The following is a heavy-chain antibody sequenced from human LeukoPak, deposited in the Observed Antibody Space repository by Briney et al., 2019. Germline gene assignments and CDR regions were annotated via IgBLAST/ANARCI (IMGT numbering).Heavy chain of an antibody. J-gene: IGHJ4*02. D-gene: IGHD1/OR15-1a*01. V-gene: IGHV3-20*04. CDR1: GFTFADFG. Sequence: GGSLRLTCAASGFTFADFGMSWVRQAPGKGLEWVSGINWNGGSTGYADSVKGRFPIRRDSATNSLYRKMNSLRAEAAASYYCSRDSHEQPVVRFDYWGQGTLVTVSS. CDR2: INWNGGST. CDR3: SRDSHEQPVVRFDY.